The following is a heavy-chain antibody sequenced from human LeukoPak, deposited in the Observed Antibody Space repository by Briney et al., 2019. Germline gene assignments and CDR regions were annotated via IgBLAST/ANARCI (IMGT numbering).Heavy chain of an antibody. CDR3: ARGHSSSWSDSFDI. D-gene: IGHD6-13*01. Sequence: PSETLSLTCTVSGDSISSYYWSWIRQPPGKGLEWIGYIYYSGSTNYNPSLKSRVTISLDTSKNQFSLKLSSVTAADTAVYYCARGHSSSWSDSFDIWGQGTMVTVSS. J-gene: IGHJ3*02. CDR2: IYYSGST. CDR1: GDSISSYY. V-gene: IGHV4-59*01.